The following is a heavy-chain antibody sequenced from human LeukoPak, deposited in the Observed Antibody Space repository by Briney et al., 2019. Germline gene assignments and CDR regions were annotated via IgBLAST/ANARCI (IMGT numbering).Heavy chain of an antibody. J-gene: IGHJ4*02. CDR2: IYPGDSDT. Sequence: GESLKISCKGSDYGFPSYWIGWWRQMPGKGLEWMGIIYPGDSDTRYSPSFQGQVTISADKSISTVYLQWSSLKASDTAMYYCATLYTRSSPSFDYWGQGTLVTVSS. CDR3: ATLYTRSSPSFDY. V-gene: IGHV5-51*01. CDR1: DYGFPSYW. D-gene: IGHD6-6*01.